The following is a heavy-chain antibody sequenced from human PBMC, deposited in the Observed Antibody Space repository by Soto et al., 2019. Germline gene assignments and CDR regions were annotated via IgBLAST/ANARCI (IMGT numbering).Heavy chain of an antibody. V-gene: IGHV3-23*01. CDR3: EHPVLLDGMDV. CDR1: GFTFSGYA. J-gene: IGHJ6*02. CDR2: ISGSGGST. Sequence: PGGSLRLSCAASGFTFSGYAMSWVRQAPGKGLEWVSAISGSGGSTYYPDSVKGRFTISRDNSKNTLYLQMNSLRAEDTAVYYCEHPVLLDGMDVWGQGTRVTVSS. D-gene: IGHD6-13*01.